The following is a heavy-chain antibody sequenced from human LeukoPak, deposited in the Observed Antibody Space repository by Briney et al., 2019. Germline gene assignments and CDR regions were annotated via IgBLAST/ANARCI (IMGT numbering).Heavy chain of an antibody. D-gene: IGHD6-19*01. Sequence: GGSLRLSCAASGFSFSNYGFHWVRQAPGKGLEWVANIKQDGSEKYYVDSVKGRFTISRDNAKNSLYLQMNSLRVEDTAVYYCARAWSYSTGWYNYWGQGTLVTVSS. J-gene: IGHJ4*02. CDR2: IKQDGSEK. CDR1: GFSFSNYG. CDR3: ARAWSYSTGWYNY. V-gene: IGHV3-7*04.